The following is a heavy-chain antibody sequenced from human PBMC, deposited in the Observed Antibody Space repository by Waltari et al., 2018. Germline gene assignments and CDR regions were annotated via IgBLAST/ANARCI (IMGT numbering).Heavy chain of an antibody. D-gene: IGHD1-1*01. Sequence: QVQLQQWGAGLLKPSETLSLTCAVYGGSFSGYYWSWIRQPPGKGLEGIGEINHSGRTNYNPSLKSRVTISVDTSKNQFSLKLSSVTAADTAVYYCARGTGGHAFDIWGQGTMVTVSS. J-gene: IGHJ3*02. CDR3: ARGTGGHAFDI. V-gene: IGHV4-34*01. CDR1: GGSFSGYY. CDR2: INHSGRT.